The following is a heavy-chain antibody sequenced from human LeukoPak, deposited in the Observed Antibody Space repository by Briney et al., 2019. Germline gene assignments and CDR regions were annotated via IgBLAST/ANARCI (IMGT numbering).Heavy chain of an antibody. V-gene: IGHV4-39*01. J-gene: IGHJ3*02. CDR3: ARLGKSGMTTVTTRAFDI. CDR1: GGSISISSYY. D-gene: IGHD4-17*01. CDR2: IYYSGST. Sequence: SETLSLTCTVSGGSISISSYYWGWIRQPPGKGLEWIESIYYSGSTYYNPSLKSRVTISVDTSKNQFSLKLSSVTAADTAVYYSARLGKSGMTTVTTRAFDIWGQGTMVTVSS.